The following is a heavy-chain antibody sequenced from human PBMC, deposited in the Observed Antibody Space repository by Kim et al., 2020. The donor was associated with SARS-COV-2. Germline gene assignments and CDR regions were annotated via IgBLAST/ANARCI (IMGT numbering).Heavy chain of an antibody. D-gene: IGHD3-10*01. CDR1: GGSISSSSYY. CDR2: IYYSGST. J-gene: IGHJ6*02. V-gene: IGHV4-39*01. CDR3: ARPGNYYYGMDV. Sequence: SETLSLTCTVSGGSISSSSYYWGWIRQPPGKGLEWIGSIYYSGSTYYNPSLKSRVTISVDTSKNQFSLKLSSVTAADTAVYYCARPGNYYYGMDVWCQGT.